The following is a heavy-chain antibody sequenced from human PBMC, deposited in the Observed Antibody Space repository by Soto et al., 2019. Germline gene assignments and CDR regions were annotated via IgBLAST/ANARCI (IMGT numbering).Heavy chain of an antibody. J-gene: IGHJ6*02. Sequence: SVKVSCKASGGTFSSYTISWVRQAPGQGFEWMGRIIPILGIANYAQKFQGRVTITADKSTSTAYMELSSLRSEDTVVYYCARLTGTPKLYYYYGMDVWGQGTTVTVSS. CDR2: IIPILGIA. CDR3: ARLTGTPKLYYYYGMDV. D-gene: IGHD1-20*01. CDR1: GGTFSSYT. V-gene: IGHV1-69*02.